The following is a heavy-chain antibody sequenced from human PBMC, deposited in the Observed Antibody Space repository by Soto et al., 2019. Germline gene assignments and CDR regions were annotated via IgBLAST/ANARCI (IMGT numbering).Heavy chain of an antibody. CDR3: ARGPDY. V-gene: IGHV4-30-2*01. CDR1: GGSISSGGYS. Sequence: SETLSLTCAVSGGSISSGGYSWGWIRQPPGKGLEWIGYIYHSGSTYYNPSLKSRVTISVDRSKNQFSLKLSSVTAVDTAVYYCARGPDYWGQGTLVTVSS. J-gene: IGHJ4*02. CDR2: IYHSGST.